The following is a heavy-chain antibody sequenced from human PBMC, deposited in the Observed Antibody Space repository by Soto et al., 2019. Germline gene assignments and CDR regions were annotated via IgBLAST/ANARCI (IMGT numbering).Heavy chain of an antibody. V-gene: IGHV1-18*03. CDR1: GSRISSSG. Sequence: ASVKVSCKASGSRISSSGICWVRQAPGQGLQWMGWISTYSGNTNFAQDFRDRLTMTTDTSTNTAYMELRSLRSDDMAVYYCVRVNEGVYYDISGYYDYLGQGTLVTVSS. D-gene: IGHD3-22*01. CDR3: VRVNEGVYYDISGYYDY. J-gene: IGHJ4*02. CDR2: ISTYSGNT.